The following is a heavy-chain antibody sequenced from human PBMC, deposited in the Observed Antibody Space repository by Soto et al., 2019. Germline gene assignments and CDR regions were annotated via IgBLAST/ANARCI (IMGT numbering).Heavy chain of an antibody. V-gene: IGHV3-30*18. CDR2: ISNDGRNK. D-gene: IGHD4-17*01. J-gene: IGHJ4*02. CDR1: GLTFSTYG. CDR3: AKLPYGDYAEFDY. Sequence: HPGGSLRLSCAASGLTFSTYGMHWVRQAPGKGLEWVGVISNDGRNKYYADSVKGRFTISRDNSQNTLFLQMNSLRAEDTAVYHCAKLPYGDYAEFDYWGQGTLVTVSS.